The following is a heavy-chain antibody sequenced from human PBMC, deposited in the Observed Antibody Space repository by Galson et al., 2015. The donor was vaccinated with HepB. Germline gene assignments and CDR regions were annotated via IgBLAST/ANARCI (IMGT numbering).Heavy chain of an antibody. D-gene: IGHD5-18*01. CDR1: GDSVSSNSAA. J-gene: IGHJ5*02. CDR2: TYYRSKWYN. Sequence: CAISGDSVSSNSAAWNWIRQSPSRGLEWLGRTYYRSKWYNEYAVSVRGRISINPDTSKNQFSLQLNSVTPEDTAVYYCASEGSSGYSHRSGEYNWLDPWGQGSLVTVSS. CDR3: ASEGSSGYSHRSGEYNWLDP. V-gene: IGHV6-1*01.